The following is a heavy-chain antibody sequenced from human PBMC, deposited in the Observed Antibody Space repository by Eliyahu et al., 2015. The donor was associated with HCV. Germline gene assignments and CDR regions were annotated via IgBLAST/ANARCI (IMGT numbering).Heavy chain of an antibody. D-gene: IGHD2-15*01. CDR1: GFTFSDAW. Sequence: EVQLVESGGGLVKPGGSLXXXCAGXGFTFSDAWMSWVRQTPEXGLEWVGRIKNKIDGGTTDYAAPVKGRFAISRDDSRSMAYLQMNSLKTEDTAVYYCSTRGGLGYWGQGTLVTVSS. CDR3: STRGGLGY. V-gene: IGHV3-15*01. J-gene: IGHJ4*02. CDR2: IKNKIDGGTT.